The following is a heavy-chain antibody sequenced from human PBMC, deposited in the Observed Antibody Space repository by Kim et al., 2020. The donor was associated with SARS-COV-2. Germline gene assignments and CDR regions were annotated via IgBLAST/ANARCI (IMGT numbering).Heavy chain of an antibody. V-gene: IGHV3-33*06. D-gene: IGHD3-22*01. Sequence: VQGRLTIARDNSKNTLYLQMNSLRAEDTALYYCAKEGAYYDSSGLEDLDYWGQGTLVTVSS. J-gene: IGHJ4*02. CDR3: AKEGAYYDSSGLEDLDY.